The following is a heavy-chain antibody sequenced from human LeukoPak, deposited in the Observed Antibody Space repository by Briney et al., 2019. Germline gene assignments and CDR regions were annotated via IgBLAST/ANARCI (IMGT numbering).Heavy chain of an antibody. J-gene: IGHJ6*03. Sequence: GASVKVSCKTSGYTFTGYYMHWVRQAPGQGLEWMGWINPNSGATNYAQNFQGRVTMTRDTSISAAYMDLSRVRSDDTAVYYCALGATSATAYYYYMDVWGKGTTVTVSS. D-gene: IGHD1-26*01. CDR3: ALGATSATAYYYYMDV. V-gene: IGHV1-2*02. CDR1: GYTFTGYY. CDR2: INPNSGAT.